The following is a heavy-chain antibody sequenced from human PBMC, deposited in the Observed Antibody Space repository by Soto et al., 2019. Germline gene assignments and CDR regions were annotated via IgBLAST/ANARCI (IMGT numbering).Heavy chain of an antibody. CDR1: GFTFSSYG. J-gene: IGHJ3*02. V-gene: IGHV3-30*18. D-gene: IGHD3-16*01. CDR2: ISYDGSNK. Sequence: QVQLVESGGGVVQPGRSLRLSCAASGFTFSSYGMHWVRQAPGKGLEWVAVISYDGSNKYYADSVKGRFTISRDNSKNTLYLQMNSLRAEDTAVYYCAKDYGGLGAFDIWGQGTMVTVSS. CDR3: AKDYGGLGAFDI.